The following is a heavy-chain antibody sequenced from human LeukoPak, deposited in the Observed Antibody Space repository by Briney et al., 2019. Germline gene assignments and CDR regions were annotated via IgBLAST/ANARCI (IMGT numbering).Heavy chain of an antibody. V-gene: IGHV3-66*02. CDR3: ARMMYGVIAEYYFDY. J-gene: IGHJ4*02. CDR2: IYSGGST. CDR1: GFTVSSNY. D-gene: IGHD3-16*02. Sequence: GGSLRLSCAASGFTVSSNYMSWVRQAPGKGLEWVSVIYSGGSTYYADSVTGGFTISRDNSKNTLYLQMNSLRAEDTAVYYCARMMYGVIAEYYFDYWGQGTLVTVSS.